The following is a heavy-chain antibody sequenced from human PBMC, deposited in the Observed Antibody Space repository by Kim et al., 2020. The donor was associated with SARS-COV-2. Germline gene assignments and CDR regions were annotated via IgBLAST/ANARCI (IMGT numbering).Heavy chain of an antibody. CDR2: ITPFNGNT. CDR3: VTRLAAAGSSYAMDV. CDR1: GYTVTYRF. Sequence: SVKVSCKASGYTVTYRFLHWVRQAPGQALEWMGWITPFNGNTNYAQKFQGRVTISGDRSMTTAYMELSSLRSEDTAMYYCVTRLAAAGSSYAMDVWGQGTTVTVS. D-gene: IGHD6-13*01. J-gene: IGHJ6*02. V-gene: IGHV1-45*02.